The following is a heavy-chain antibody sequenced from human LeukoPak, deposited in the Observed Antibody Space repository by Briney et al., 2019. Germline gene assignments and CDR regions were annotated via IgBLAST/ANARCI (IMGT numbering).Heavy chain of an antibody. J-gene: IGHJ3*02. Sequence: ASVTVSFKASGYTFTIYAMNWVRQAPGQGLEWMGWINTNTGNPTYAQGFTGRFVFSLDTSVSTAYLQISSLRAEDTAVYYCASSSILAGYSSSWFGGYAFDIWGHGTMVTVSS. CDR2: INTNTGNP. CDR1: GYTFTIYA. CDR3: ASSSILAGYSSSWFGGYAFDI. D-gene: IGHD6-13*01. V-gene: IGHV7-4-1*02.